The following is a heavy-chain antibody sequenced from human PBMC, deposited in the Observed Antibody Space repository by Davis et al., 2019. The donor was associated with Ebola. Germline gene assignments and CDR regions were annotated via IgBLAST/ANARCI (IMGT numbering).Heavy chain of an antibody. D-gene: IGHD3-10*01. CDR3: ARGLLWFGELSGYYFDY. J-gene: IGHJ4*02. Sequence: MPSETLSLTCAVYGGSFSGYYWSWIRQPPGKGLEWIGYIYYSGSTYYNPSLKSRVTISVDTSKNQFSLKLSSVTAADTAVYYCARGLLWFGELSGYYFDYWGQGTLVTVSS. V-gene: IGHV4-34*09. CDR2: IYYSGST. CDR1: GGSFSGYY.